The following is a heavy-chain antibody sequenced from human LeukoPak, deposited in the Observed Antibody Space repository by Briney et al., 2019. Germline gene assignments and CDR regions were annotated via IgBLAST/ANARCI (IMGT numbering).Heavy chain of an antibody. CDR1: GGTFSSYA. J-gene: IGHJ3*02. CDR2: IIPILGIA. V-gene: IGHV1-69*04. CDR3: ARDRGGVLRYFDWTWDAFDI. D-gene: IGHD3-9*01. Sequence: SVKVSCKASGGTFSSYAISWVRQAPGQGLEWMGRIIPILGIANYAQKFQGRVTITADKSTSTAYMELSSLRSEDTAVYYCARDRGGVLRYFDWTWDAFDIWGQGTMVTVSS.